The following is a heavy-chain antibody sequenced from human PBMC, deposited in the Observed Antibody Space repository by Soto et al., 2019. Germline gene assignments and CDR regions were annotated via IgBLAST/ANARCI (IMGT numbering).Heavy chain of an antibody. CDR2: MSGSSSTT. V-gene: IGHV3-23*01. CDR1: GLTFSNYA. CDR3: AKNQERELPRVIDF. Sequence: EVRLLESGGGLVKPGGSLRLSCATSGLTFSNYAMSWVRQAPGGGLEWVSSMSGSSSTTYYADSVRGRFTISRDRSTNTQYIQMSRLRAEETALYYCAKNQERELPRVIDFWGQGTLVTVSS. D-gene: IGHD1-7*01. J-gene: IGHJ4*02.